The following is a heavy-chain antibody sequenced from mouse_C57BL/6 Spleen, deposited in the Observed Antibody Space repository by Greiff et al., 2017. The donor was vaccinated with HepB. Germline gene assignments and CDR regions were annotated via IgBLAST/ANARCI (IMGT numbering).Heavy chain of an antibody. CDR1: GYAFSSYW. J-gene: IGHJ3*01. D-gene: IGHD4-1*01. V-gene: IGHV1-80*01. CDR3: AREGLLTGRGWFAY. Sequence: QVHVKQSGAELVKPGASVKISCKASGYAFSSYWMNWVKQRPGKGLEWIGQIYPGDGDTNYNGKFKGKATLTADKSSSTAYMQLSSLTSEDSAVYFCAREGLLTGRGWFAYWGQGTLVTVSA. CDR2: IYPGDGDT.